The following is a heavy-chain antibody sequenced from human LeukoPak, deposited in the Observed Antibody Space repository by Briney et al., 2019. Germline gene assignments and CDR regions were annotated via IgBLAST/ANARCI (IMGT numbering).Heavy chain of an antibody. J-gene: IGHJ4*02. D-gene: IGHD5-18*01. CDR1: GYSISSGYY. V-gene: IGHV4-38-2*01. Sequence: SETLSLTCAVSGYSISSGYYWGWIRQPPGKGLEWIGTINHNGNTYYNPSLNSRATISVDTSRNQFSLELSSVTAADTAVFYCARARYNYGDSDYWGQGTLVTVSS. CDR2: INHNGNT. CDR3: ARARYNYGDSDY.